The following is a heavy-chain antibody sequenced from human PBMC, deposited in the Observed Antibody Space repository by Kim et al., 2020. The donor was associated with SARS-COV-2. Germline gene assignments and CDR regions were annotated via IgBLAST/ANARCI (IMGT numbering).Heavy chain of an antibody. Sequence: SETLSLTCTVSGGSISSSSYYWGWIRQPPGKGLEWIGSIYYSGSTYYNPSLKSRVTISVDTSKNQFSLKLSSVTAADTAVYYCARQSPPYSSSCVWFDPWGQGTLVTVSS. J-gene: IGHJ5*02. CDR1: GGSISSSSYY. CDR3: ARQSPPYSSSCVWFDP. CDR2: IYYSGST. D-gene: IGHD6-13*01. V-gene: IGHV4-39*01.